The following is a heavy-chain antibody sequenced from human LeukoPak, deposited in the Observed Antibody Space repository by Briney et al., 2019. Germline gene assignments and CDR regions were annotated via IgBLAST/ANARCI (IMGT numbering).Heavy chain of an antibody. CDR2: INHSGST. J-gene: IGHJ6*03. Sequence: ASETLSLTCAVYGGSFSGYYWSWIRQPPGKGLEWIGEINHSGSTNYNPSLKSRVTISVDTSKNQFSLKLSSVTAADTAVYYCARGLRIAAAGNYYYYLDVLGKGTTVTISS. D-gene: IGHD6-13*01. CDR3: ARGLRIAAAGNYYYYLDV. V-gene: IGHV4-34*01. CDR1: GGSFSGYY.